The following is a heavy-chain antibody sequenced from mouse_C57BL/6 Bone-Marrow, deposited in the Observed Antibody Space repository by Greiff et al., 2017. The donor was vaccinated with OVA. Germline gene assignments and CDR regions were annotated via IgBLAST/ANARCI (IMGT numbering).Heavy chain of an antibody. CDR3: ARLWLRRYWYFDV. CDR1: GFTFSDYY. V-gene: IGHV5-12*01. D-gene: IGHD2-2*01. Sequence: EVNVVESGGGLVQPGGSLKLSCAASGFTFSDYYMYWVRQTPEKRLEWVAYISNGGGSTYYPDTVKGRFTISRDNAKNTLYLQMSRLKSEDTAMYYCARLWLRRYWYFDVWGTGTTVTVSS. J-gene: IGHJ1*03. CDR2: ISNGGGST.